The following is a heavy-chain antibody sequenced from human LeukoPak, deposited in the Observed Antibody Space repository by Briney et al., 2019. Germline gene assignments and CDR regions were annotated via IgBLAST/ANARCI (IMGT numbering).Heavy chain of an antibody. CDR2: ISSSGSTI. CDR1: GFTFSGYE. J-gene: IGHJ5*02. Sequence: RPGASLRLSCAASGFTFSGYEMNWVRQAPGKGLEWVSYISSSGSTIYYADSVKGRFTISRDNAKNSLYLQMNSLRAEDTAVYYCARVPRGDWFDPWGQGTLVTVSS. V-gene: IGHV3-48*03. CDR3: ARVPRGDWFDP.